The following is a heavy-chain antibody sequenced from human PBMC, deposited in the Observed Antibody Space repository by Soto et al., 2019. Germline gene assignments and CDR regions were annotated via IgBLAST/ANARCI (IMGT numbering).Heavy chain of an antibody. CDR3: ARVTEIFGVINGFDY. CDR2: INASGGST. V-gene: IGHV1-46*03. CDR1: EYTFTNYY. D-gene: IGHD3-3*01. Sequence: ASVKVSCKASEYTFTNYYIHWVRQAPGQGLEWVGIINASGGSTTYAQKFQGRVTMTRDTSTSTVYMKLNSLRSEDTAVYYCARVTEIFGVINGFDYWGQGTLVTVSS. J-gene: IGHJ4*02.